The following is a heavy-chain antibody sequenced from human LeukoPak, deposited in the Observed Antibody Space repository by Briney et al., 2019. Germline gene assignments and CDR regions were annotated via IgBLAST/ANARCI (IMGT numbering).Heavy chain of an antibody. Sequence: HPGGSLRLSCTASGFTFGDYAMSWVRQAPGKGLEWVGFIRSKAYGGTTEYAASVKGRFTISRDDSKSIAYLQMNSLKTEDTAVYYCTREPPYSSGWYREYYFDYWGQGTLVTVSS. V-gene: IGHV3-49*04. CDR3: TREPPYSSGWYREYYFDY. CDR2: IRSKAYGGTT. D-gene: IGHD6-19*01. J-gene: IGHJ4*02. CDR1: GFTFGDYA.